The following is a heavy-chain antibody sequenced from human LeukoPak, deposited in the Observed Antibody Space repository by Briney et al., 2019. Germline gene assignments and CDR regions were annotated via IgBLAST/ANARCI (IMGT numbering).Heavy chain of an antibody. CDR1: RFNFRNYA. Sequence: PGRSLRLSCAASRFNFRNYAMHWVRQAPGKGLEWVAVISYDGSNKYYADSVKGRFTISRDNSKNTLYLQINSLRAEDTAVYYCARGEQPTWDLDNWGQGTLVTVSS. CDR2: ISYDGSNK. V-gene: IGHV3-30*04. D-gene: IGHD6-13*01. CDR3: ARGEQPTWDLDN. J-gene: IGHJ4*02.